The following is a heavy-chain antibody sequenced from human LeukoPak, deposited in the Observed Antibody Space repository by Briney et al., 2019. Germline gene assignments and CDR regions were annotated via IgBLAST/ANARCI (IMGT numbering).Heavy chain of an antibody. CDR1: GFTFSSYA. D-gene: IGHD3-3*01. CDR2: ISGSGGST. J-gene: IGHJ4*02. Sequence: PGGSLRLSRAASGFTFSSYAMSWVRQAPGKGLEWVSAISGSGGSTYYADSVKGRFTISRDNSKNTLFLQMNNLRVEDTAIYYCAKEALNDFWSGYYFDYWGQGTLVTVSS. V-gene: IGHV3-23*01. CDR3: AKEALNDFWSGYYFDY.